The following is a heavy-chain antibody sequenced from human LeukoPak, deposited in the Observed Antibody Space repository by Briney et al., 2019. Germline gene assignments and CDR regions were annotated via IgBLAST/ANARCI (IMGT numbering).Heavy chain of an antibody. V-gene: IGHV3-48*03. CDR2: ISSSGSTI. Sequence: GGSLRLSCAASGFTFSSYEMNWVRQAPGKGMEWVSYISSSGSTIYYAASVKGRFTISRDNAKNSLYLQMNSLRAEDTAVYYCARDSHYYDSSGYPYYFDYWGQGTLVTVSS. CDR3: ARDSHYYDSSGYPYYFDY. D-gene: IGHD3-22*01. J-gene: IGHJ4*02. CDR1: GFTFSSYE.